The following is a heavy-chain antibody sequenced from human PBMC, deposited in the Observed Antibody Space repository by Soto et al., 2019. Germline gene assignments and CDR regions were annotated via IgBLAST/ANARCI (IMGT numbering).Heavy chain of an antibody. CDR2: IYYSGST. D-gene: IGHD3-22*01. Sequence: SETLSLTCTVSGGSISSGDYYWSWIRQPPGKGLEWIGYIYYSGSTNYNPSLKSRVTISVDTSKNQFSLKLSSVTAADTAVYYCSTFYDSSGLIDYWGQGTLVTVSS. CDR1: GGSISSGDYY. J-gene: IGHJ4*02. V-gene: IGHV4-30-4*03. CDR3: STFYDSSGLIDY.